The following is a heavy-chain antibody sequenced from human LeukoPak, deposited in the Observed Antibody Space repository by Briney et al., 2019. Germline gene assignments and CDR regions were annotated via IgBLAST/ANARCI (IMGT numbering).Heavy chain of an antibody. CDR1: GDSVSTNSAA. D-gene: IGHD1-26*01. Sequence: WQTLSLTCAISGDSVSTNSAAWNWIRQSPSRGLEWLGRTNYRSSWYNDYAVSVKSRITINPDTSKNQFSLQLNSVTPEDTAVYYCARSGSWGSWYFDLWGRGTLATVSS. V-gene: IGHV6-1*01. J-gene: IGHJ2*01. CDR2: TNYRSSWYN. CDR3: ARSGSWGSWYFDL.